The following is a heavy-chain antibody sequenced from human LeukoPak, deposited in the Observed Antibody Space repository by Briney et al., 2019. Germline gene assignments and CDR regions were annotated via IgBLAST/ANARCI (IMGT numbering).Heavy chain of an antibody. J-gene: IGHJ6*02. CDR1: GFTFSSYW. CDR2: IKQDGSEK. Sequence: GGSLRLSCAASGFTFSSYWISWVRQAPGKGLEWVANIKQDGSEKYYVDSVKGRFTISRDNAKNSLYLQMNSLRAEDTAVYYCARESRYHYGMDVWGQGTTVTVSS. V-gene: IGHV3-7*01. CDR3: ARESRYHYGMDV.